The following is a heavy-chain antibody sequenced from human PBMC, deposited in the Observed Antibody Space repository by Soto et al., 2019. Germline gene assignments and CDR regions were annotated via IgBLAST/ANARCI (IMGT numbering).Heavy chain of an antibody. CDR1: GDLFNNYA. J-gene: IGHJ4*02. CDR2: ISPLFSTT. V-gene: IGHV1-69*06. CDR3: AREGRHFDY. Sequence: ASVKVSCKATGDLFNNYAFTWVRQAPGQGLEWMGRISPLFSTTNYAQKYQGRVTITADTFTNTAYMELTRLTSDDTAVYFCAREGRHFDYWGQGTLVTVSS.